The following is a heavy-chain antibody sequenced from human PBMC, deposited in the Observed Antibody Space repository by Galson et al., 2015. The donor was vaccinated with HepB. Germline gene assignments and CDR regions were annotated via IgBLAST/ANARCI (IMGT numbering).Heavy chain of an antibody. Sequence: SVKVSCKASGGTFSSYAISWVRQAPGQGLEWMGGIIPILGIANYAQKFQGRVTITADKSTSTAYMELSSLRSEDTAVYYCARADFWSEAYYYYMDAWGKGTTVTVSS. CDR1: GGTFSSYA. CDR3: ARADFWSEAYYYYMDA. CDR2: IIPILGIA. D-gene: IGHD3-3*01. J-gene: IGHJ6*03. V-gene: IGHV1-69*10.